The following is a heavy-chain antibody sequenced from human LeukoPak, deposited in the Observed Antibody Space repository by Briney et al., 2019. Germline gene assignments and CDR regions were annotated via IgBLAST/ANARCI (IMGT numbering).Heavy chain of an antibody. V-gene: IGHV1-46*01. CDR1: GYTFTSYY. D-gene: IGHD1-26*01. J-gene: IGHJ3*02. Sequence: ALVKVSCKASGYTFTSYYMHWVRQAPGQGLEWMGIINPSGGSTSYAQKFQGRVTMTRDTSTSTVYMELSSLRSEDTAVYYCAREGVEWELLRGAFDIWGQGTMVTVSS. CDR3: AREGVEWELLRGAFDI. CDR2: INPSGGST.